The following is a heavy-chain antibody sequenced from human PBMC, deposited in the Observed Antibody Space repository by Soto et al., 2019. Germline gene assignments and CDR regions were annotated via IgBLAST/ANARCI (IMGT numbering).Heavy chain of an antibody. CDR2: INPSGST. CDR3: ARGDYVWGSYRYYYGMDV. D-gene: IGHD3-16*02. Sequence: PSETLSLTCAVYGGSFSGYYWSWIRQPPGKGLEWIGEINPSGSTNYTPSLKSRVTISVDTSKNQFSLKLSSVTAADTAVYYCARGDYVWGSYRYYYGMDVWGQGTTVTVSS. CDR1: GGSFSGYY. V-gene: IGHV4-34*01. J-gene: IGHJ6*02.